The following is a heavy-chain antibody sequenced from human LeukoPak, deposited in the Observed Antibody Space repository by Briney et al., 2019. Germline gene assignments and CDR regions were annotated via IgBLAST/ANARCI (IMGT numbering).Heavy chain of an antibody. CDR1: GFTFSSYW. D-gene: IGHD5-18*01. V-gene: IGHV3-7*01. Sequence: PGGSLRLSCAASGFTFSSYWMNWARQAPGKGLEWVASINHNGNVNYYVDSVKGRFTISRDNAKNSLSLQMNSLRAEDTAVYYCTRVPYSYGFSSDYWGQGTLVTVSS. CDR3: TRVPYSYGFSSDY. J-gene: IGHJ4*02. CDR2: INHNGNVN.